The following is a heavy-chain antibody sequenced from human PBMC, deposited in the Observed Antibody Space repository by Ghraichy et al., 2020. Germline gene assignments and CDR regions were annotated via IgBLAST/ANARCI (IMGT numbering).Heavy chain of an antibody. D-gene: IGHD3-10*01. CDR1: GFTFSSYA. CDR2: ISGSGGST. Sequence: GGSLRLSCAASGFTFSSYAMSWVRQAPGKGLEWVSAISGSGGSTYYADSVKGRFTISRDNSKNTLYLQMNSLRAEDTAVYYCAKAVPYYYGSGSYFLYYYYGMDVWGQGTTVTVSS. J-gene: IGHJ6*02. V-gene: IGHV3-23*01. CDR3: AKAVPYYYGSGSYFLYYYYGMDV.